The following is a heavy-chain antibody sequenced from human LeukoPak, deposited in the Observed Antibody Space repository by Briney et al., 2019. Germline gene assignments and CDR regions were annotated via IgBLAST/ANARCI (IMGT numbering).Heavy chain of an antibody. Sequence: ASVKVSCKASGYTFTSYAMNWVRQAPGQGLEWMGWINTNTGNPTYAQGSTGRFVFSLDTSVSTAYLQISSLKAEDTAVYYCARDRITMVRGVQNWFDPWGQGTLVTVSS. D-gene: IGHD3-10*01. V-gene: IGHV7-4-1*02. CDR3: ARDRITMVRGVQNWFDP. J-gene: IGHJ5*02. CDR1: GYTFTSYA. CDR2: INTNTGNP.